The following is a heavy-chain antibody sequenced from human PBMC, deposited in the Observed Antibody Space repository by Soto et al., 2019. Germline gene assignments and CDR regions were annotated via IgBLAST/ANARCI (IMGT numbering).Heavy chain of an antibody. Sequence: TSETLSLTCTVSGGSISSGDYYWSWIRQPPGKGLEWIGYIYYSGSTFYNPSLKSRVTISLDTSKNQFYLKLNSVTAADTAVYYCARDLSPVDYWGQGTLVTVPS. CDR3: ARDLSPVDY. CDR2: IYYSGST. D-gene: IGHD3-3*02. CDR1: GGSISSGDYY. V-gene: IGHV4-30-4*01. J-gene: IGHJ4*02.